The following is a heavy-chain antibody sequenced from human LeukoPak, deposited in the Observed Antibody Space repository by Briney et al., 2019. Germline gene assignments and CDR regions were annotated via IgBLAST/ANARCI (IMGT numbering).Heavy chain of an antibody. CDR1: GFTFSSYG. CDR3: ARDPTELPYLWQLVRGFWFDP. Sequence: GGSLRLSCAASGFTFSSYGMHWVRQAPGKGLEWVAVIWYDGSNKYYADSVKGRFTISRDNSTNTLYLQMNSLRAEDTAVYYCARDPTELPYLWQLVRGFWFDPWGQGTLVTVSS. D-gene: IGHD6-13*01. CDR2: IWYDGSNK. J-gene: IGHJ5*02. V-gene: IGHV3-33*01.